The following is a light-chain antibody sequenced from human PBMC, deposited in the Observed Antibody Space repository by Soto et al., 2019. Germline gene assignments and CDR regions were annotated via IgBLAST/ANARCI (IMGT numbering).Light chain of an antibody. CDR3: QQYNNGPPGT. V-gene: IGKV3-15*01. CDR2: GAS. Sequence: EIVMTQSPATLSVSPGERATLSCRASQSVSSNLAWYQQKPGQAPRLLIYGASTRATGIPARFSGSGSGTEFPLTISSLQSEDFAFYYCQQYNNGPPGTFGQGTKVEVK. CDR1: QSVSSN. J-gene: IGKJ1*01.